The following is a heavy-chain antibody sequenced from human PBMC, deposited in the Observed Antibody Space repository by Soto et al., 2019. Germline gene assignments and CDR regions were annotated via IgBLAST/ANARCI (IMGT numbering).Heavy chain of an antibody. CDR1: GGTFSNYA. CDR2: IIPLSGTP. CDR3: TRGIQLWS. D-gene: IGHD5-18*01. Sequence: QVQLVQSGAEVKKPGSSVKVSCNASGGTFSNYALTWVRQAPGQGLEWMGGIIPLSGTPNYAQKFQGRVTITADKSTTTVYMELSSLRSEDTAVYYCTRGIQLWSWGQGTLVTVSS. J-gene: IGHJ5*02. V-gene: IGHV1-69*06.